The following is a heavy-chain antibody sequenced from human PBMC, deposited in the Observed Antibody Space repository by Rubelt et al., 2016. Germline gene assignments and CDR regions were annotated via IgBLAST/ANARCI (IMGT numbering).Heavy chain of an antibody. D-gene: IGHD2-2*01. CDR3: ARVNYAVYYGLDV. CDR2: IYYTGST. V-gene: IGHV4-39*07. CDR1: GGYISSSSYY. J-gene: IGHJ6*01. Sequence: QLQLQESGPGLVKPSETLSLTCNVPGGYISSSSYYWAWIRQPPGKGLEWIGHIYYTGSTYYNPSLKSRVTISVDTSKSQFSLRLSCVTAAATAVYYCARVNYAVYYGLDVWGQGATVTVSS.